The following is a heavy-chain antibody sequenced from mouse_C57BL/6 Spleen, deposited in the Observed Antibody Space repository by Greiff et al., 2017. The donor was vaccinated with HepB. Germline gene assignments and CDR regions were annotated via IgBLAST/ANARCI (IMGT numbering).Heavy chain of an antibody. Sequence: VQLQQSGTVLARPGASVKMSCKTSGYTFTSYWMHWVKQRPGQGLEWIGAIYPGNSDTSYNQKFKGKAKLTAATSASTAYMELSSLTTEDSAVYYCTRDLDYYGSSWFAYWGQGTLVTVSA. J-gene: IGHJ3*01. D-gene: IGHD1-1*01. V-gene: IGHV1-5*01. CDR2: IYPGNSDT. CDR3: TRDLDYYGSSWFAY. CDR1: GYTFTSYW.